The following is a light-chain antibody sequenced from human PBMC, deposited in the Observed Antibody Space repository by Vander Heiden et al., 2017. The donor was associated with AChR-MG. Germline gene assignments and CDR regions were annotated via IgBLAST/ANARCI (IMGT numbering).Light chain of an antibody. CDR2: ESS. Sequence: DIQMTQSPSTLSASVGDRVTITCRAGLTVTSRLAWYQQKPGRAPKLLIYESSNLESGVPSRFSGSGSGTEFTLTISSLQPDDSETYFCQQYNSYPHTFGQGTKLEIK. CDR1: LTVTSR. J-gene: IGKJ2*01. CDR3: QQYNSYPHT. V-gene: IGKV1-5*03.